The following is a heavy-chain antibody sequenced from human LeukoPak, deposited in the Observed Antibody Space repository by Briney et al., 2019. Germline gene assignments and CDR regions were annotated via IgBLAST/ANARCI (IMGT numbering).Heavy chain of an antibody. CDR3: ARGREVTRDFDY. V-gene: IGHV4-34*01. Sequence: PSETLSFTCVVYGGSFSGYYWSWIRQPPGKGLEWIGDVNHSGSTNHNPSLESRVTISVDTSKSQFSLKLSSVTAADTSVYYCARGREVTRDFDYWGQGTLVSVSS. CDR2: VNHSGST. CDR1: GGSFSGYY. J-gene: IGHJ4*02. D-gene: IGHD4-23*01.